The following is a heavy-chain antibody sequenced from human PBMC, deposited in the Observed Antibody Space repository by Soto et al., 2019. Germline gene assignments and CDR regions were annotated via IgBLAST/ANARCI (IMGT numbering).Heavy chain of an antibody. CDR1: GFTFSSYD. D-gene: IGHD3-22*01. CDR3: ARAIGPTLFDY. J-gene: IGHJ4*02. CDR2: IGTAGDT. Sequence: XGSLRLSCSAAGFTFSSYDMHWVRQGPGKGLEWVSAIGTAGDTNYAGSVKGRFTISRENAKNSLYLQMNSLRAGDTAIYFCARAIGPTLFDYWGQGTLVTVSS. V-gene: IGHV3-13*04.